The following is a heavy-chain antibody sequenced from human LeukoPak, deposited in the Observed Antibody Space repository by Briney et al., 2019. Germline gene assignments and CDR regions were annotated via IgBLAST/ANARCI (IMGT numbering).Heavy chain of an antibody. CDR3: AKESRYHGMDV. CDR2: ITGSGSST. D-gene: IGHD1-14*01. J-gene: IGHJ6*02. CDR1: GFIFSDYY. Sequence: PGGSLRLSCAASGFIFSDYYMSWIRQAPGKGLDWVSGITGSGSSTYYADSVKGRFTISRDNSKNMLYLQMNSLRAEDTAMYYCAKESRYHGMDVWGQGTTVTVSS. V-gene: IGHV3-23*01.